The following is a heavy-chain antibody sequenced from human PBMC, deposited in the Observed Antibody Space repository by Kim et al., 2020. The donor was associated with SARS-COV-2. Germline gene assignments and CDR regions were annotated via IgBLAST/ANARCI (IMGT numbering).Heavy chain of an antibody. CDR3: ARGPDYTILTPLFYFDY. J-gene: IGHJ4*02. V-gene: IGHV4-30-2*01. D-gene: IGHD3-3*01. CDR2: IYHSGST. Sequence: SETLSLTCAVSGGSISSGGYSWSWIRQPPGKGLEWIGYIYHSGSTYYNPSLKSRVTISVDRSKNQFSLKLSSVTAADTAVYYCARGPDYTILTPLFYFDYWGQGTLVTVSS. CDR1: GGSISSGGYS.